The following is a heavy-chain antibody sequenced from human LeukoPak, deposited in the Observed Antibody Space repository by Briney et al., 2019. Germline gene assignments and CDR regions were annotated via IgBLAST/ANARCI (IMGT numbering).Heavy chain of an antibody. D-gene: IGHD1-26*01. V-gene: IGHV4-59*01. CDR2: IYYSGST. CDR3: ARDLLHRLDP. Sequence: PSETLSLTCTVSGRSISRYYWSWIRQPPGKGLEWIGYIYYSGSTNYNPSLKSRVTISVDTSKNQFSLKLSSVTAADTAVYYCARDLLHRLDPWGQGTLVTVSS. CDR1: GRSISRYY. J-gene: IGHJ5*02.